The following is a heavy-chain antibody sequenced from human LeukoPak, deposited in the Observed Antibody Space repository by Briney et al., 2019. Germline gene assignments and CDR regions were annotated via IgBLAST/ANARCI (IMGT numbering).Heavy chain of an antibody. D-gene: IGHD5-18*01. CDR1: GLTLSGYW. CDR2: INGDASST. J-gene: IGHJ4*02. Sequence: PGGSLRLSCAASGLTLSGYWMHWVRQAPGKGLVWVSRINGDASSTSYADSVKGRFTISIDNAKSTLYLQMNSLRVEDTAVYYCARARGNTYGYFEYWGQGTLVTVSS. CDR3: ARARGNTYGYFEY. V-gene: IGHV3-74*01.